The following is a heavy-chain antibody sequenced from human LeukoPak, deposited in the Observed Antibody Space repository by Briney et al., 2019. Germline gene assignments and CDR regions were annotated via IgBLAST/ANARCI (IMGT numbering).Heavy chain of an antibody. CDR2: ISSSGTTI. CDR3: ARGFTGWVTSPIDY. J-gene: IGHJ4*02. Sequence: GGSLRLSCAASGFTFSSYEMNWVRQAPGKGLEWVSYISSSGTTIYYADSVKGRFTISRDNAKKSLYLQMNSLRAEDTAVHYCARGFTGWVTSPIDYWGQGTLVTVSS. V-gene: IGHV3-48*03. D-gene: IGHD2-2*01. CDR1: GFTFSSYE.